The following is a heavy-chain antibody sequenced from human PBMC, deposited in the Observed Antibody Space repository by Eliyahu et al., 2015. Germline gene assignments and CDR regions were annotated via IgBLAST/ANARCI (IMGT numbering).Heavy chain of an antibody. CDR3: AGWAYGRTVYSLYYYKYYMDV. D-gene: IGHD3-10*01. V-gene: IGHV4-34*01. CDR1: GGSFSGYY. CDR2: INHSGST. J-gene: IGHJ6*03. Sequence: QVQLQQWGAGLLKPSETLSLSCAVYGGSFSGYYWSWIRQPPGKGLEWIGEINHSGSTNYNPSLKSRVTISVDTSKNQFSLNLNSVTAADTAVYYCAGWAYGRTVYSLYYYKYYMDVWGKGTTVTVSS.